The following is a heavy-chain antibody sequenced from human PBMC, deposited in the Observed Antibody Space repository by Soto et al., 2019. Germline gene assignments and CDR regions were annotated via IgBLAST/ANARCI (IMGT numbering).Heavy chain of an antibody. CDR2: ISYDGSNK. D-gene: IGHD4-17*01. J-gene: IGHJ4*02. V-gene: IGHV3-30-3*01. Sequence: VQLVESGGGVVQPGRSLRLSCAASGFTFSSYAMHWVRQAPGKGLEWVAVISYDGSNKYYADSVKGRFTISRDNSKNTLYLQMNSLRAEDTAVYYCARDGRVGMTTVTKGFDYWGQGTLVTVSS. CDR3: ARDGRVGMTTVTKGFDY. CDR1: GFTFSSYA.